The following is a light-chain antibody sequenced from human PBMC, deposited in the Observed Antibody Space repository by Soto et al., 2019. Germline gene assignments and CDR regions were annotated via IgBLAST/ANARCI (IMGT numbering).Light chain of an antibody. CDR1: SSDVGGYNY. Sequence: QSALTQPRSVSGSPGQSVTISCTGTSSDVGGYNYVSWYQQHPGKAPKFMIFDVNKRPSGVPDRFSGSKSGNTASLTISGLRAEDEADYYCCSYAGTYNFVFGTGIKLTVL. CDR2: DVN. J-gene: IGLJ1*01. V-gene: IGLV2-11*01. CDR3: CSYAGTYNFV.